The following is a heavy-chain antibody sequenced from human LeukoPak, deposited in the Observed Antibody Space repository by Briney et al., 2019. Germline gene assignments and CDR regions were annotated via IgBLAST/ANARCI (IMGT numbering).Heavy chain of an antibody. CDR3: ARDYTRDVYNI. J-gene: IGHJ4*02. V-gene: IGHV3-48*01. Sequence: QSGGSLRLSCAASGFTFRTYSMNWVRQAPGKGLEWVSYISTSSSTIYYADSVKGRFTISRDNAENSLYLQMNSLRVEDTAVYYCARDYTRDVYNIWGQGTLVTVSS. CDR1: GFTFRTYS. D-gene: IGHD3-9*01. CDR2: ISTSSSTI.